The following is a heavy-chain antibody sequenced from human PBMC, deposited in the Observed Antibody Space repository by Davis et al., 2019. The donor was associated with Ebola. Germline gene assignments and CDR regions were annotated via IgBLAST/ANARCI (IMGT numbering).Heavy chain of an antibody. V-gene: IGHV4-4*07. CDR1: GGSISSYY. CDR3: AREGWSEALYYYYYGMDV. D-gene: IGHD3-3*01. CDR2: IYTSGST. J-gene: IGHJ6*02. Sequence: SETLSLTCTVSGGSISSYYWSWIRQPAGKGLEWIGRIYTSGSTNYNPSLKSRVTMSVGTSKNQFSLKLSSVTAADTAVYYCAREGWSEALYYYYYGMDVWGQGTMVTVSS.